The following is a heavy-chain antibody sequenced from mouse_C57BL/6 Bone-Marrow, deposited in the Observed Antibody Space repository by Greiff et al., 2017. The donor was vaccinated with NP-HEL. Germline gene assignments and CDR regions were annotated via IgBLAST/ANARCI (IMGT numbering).Heavy chain of an antibody. CDR2: IHPNSGST. CDR3: ARGTYYSNFVMDY. D-gene: IGHD2-5*01. CDR1: GYTFTSYW. V-gene: IGHV1-64*01. Sequence: QVQLQQPGAELVKPGASVKLSCKASGYTFTSYWMHWVKQRPGQGLEWIGMIHPNSGSTNYNEKFKSKATLTVDKSSSTAYMQLSSLTSEDSAVYYCARGTYYSNFVMDYWGQGTSVTVSS. J-gene: IGHJ4*01.